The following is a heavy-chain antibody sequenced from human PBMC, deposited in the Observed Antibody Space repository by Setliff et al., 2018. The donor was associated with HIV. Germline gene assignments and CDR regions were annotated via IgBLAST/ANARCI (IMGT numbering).Heavy chain of an antibody. CDR3: ARDLPSNSNFFEP. V-gene: IGHV4-31*03. Sequence: PSETLSLTCSVSGGSLISGGYYWSWLRQHPGKGLEWIGYVYYTGKTYYNPSLESRISMSVDTSKNQFSLKLTSVTAADTAIYYCARDLPSNSNFFEPWGQGTQVTVSS. J-gene: IGHJ5*02. CDR1: GGSLISGGYY. D-gene: IGHD4-4*01. CDR2: VYYTGKT.